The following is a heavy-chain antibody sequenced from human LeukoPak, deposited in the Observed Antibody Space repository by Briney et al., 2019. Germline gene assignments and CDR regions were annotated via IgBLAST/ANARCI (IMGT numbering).Heavy chain of an antibody. CDR2: INWNGGST. CDR1: GFTFSNYG. V-gene: IGHV3-20*04. J-gene: IGHJ5*02. D-gene: IGHD6-13*01. CDR3: ARDLAAAGPRGSVWFDP. Sequence: PGGSLRLSCAASGFTFSNYGMNWVRQAPGKGLEWVSGINWNGGSTGYEDSVKGRFTISRDNAKNSLYLQMNSLRAEDTALYYCARDLAAAGPRGSVWFDPWGQGTLVTVSS.